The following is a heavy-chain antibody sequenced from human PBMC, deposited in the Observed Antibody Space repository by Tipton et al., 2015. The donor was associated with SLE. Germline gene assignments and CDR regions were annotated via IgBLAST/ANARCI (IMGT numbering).Heavy chain of an antibody. V-gene: IGHV4-59*12. J-gene: IGHJ4*02. CDR3: ARDYGDEVIYFDY. D-gene: IGHD4-17*01. CDR2: IYYSGST. Sequence: TLSLTCTVSGGSISSYYWNWIRQPPGKGLEWIGSIYYSGSTYYNPSLKSRVTISVDTSKNQFSLKLSSVTAADTAVYYCARDYGDEVIYFDYWGQGTLVTVSS. CDR1: GGSISSYY.